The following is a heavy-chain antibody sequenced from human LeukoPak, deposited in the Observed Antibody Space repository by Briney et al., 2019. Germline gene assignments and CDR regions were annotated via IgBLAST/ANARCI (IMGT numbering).Heavy chain of an antibody. CDR3: ARSTNDGDYLGVGFDY. CDR1: GYTFTSYA. D-gene: IGHD4-17*01. Sequence: ASVKVSCKASGYTFTSYAMHWVRQAPGQRLEWMGWINTNTGNPTYAHGFTGRFVFSLDTSVSTTYLQISSLETEDTAIYYCARSTNDGDYLGVGFDYWGQGALVTVSS. J-gene: IGHJ4*02. CDR2: INTNTGNP. V-gene: IGHV7-4-1*02.